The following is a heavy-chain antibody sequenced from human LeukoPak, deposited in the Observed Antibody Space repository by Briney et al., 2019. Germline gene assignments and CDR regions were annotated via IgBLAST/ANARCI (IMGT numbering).Heavy chain of an antibody. CDR2: ISGSGSST. V-gene: IGHV3-23*01. J-gene: IGHJ4*01. Sequence: GGSLRLSCAASGFAFSTYAMSWVRQAPGKGLEWVSTISGSGSSTYHADSVKGRFTISRDNSKNTLYLQMNSLRAEDTAVYYCANLTSVDFWGHGTLVTVSS. D-gene: IGHD3-10*01. CDR1: GFAFSTYA. CDR3: ANLTSVDF.